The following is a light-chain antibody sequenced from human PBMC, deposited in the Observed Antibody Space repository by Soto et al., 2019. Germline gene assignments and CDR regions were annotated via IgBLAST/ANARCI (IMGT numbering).Light chain of an antibody. CDR1: QGISSY. CDR2: AAS. V-gene: IGKV1-9*01. CDR3: QQLNSCGWT. J-gene: IGKJ1*01. Sequence: DIQLTQSPSFLSASVGDRVTITCRASQGISSYLAWYQQKPGKAPKLLIYAASTLQSGVPSRFSGSGSGTEFTLTISSLQPEDFATYYCQQLNSCGWTFGQGTKVEIK.